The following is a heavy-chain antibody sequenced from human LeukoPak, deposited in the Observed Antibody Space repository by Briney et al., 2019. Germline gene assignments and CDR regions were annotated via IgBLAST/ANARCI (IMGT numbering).Heavy chain of an antibody. CDR2: ISGSGGST. V-gene: IGHV3-23*01. CDR1: GFTFSSYA. Sequence: GGSLRLSCAASGFTFSSYAMSWVRQAPGKGLEWVSAISGSGGSTYYADSVKGRFTISRDNSKNTLYLQMNSLRAEDTAVYYCAKDLIAGDYYCYGMDVWGQGTTVTVSS. D-gene: IGHD1-20*01. CDR3: AKDLIAGDYYCYGMDV. J-gene: IGHJ6*02.